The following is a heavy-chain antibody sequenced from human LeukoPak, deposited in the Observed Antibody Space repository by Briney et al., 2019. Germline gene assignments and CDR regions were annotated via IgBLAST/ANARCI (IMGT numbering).Heavy chain of an antibody. CDR1: GYTFTSYD. CDR2: MNPNSGNT. D-gene: IGHD3-9*01. V-gene: IGHV1-8*01. J-gene: IGHJ4*02. Sequence: ASVKVSCKASGYTFTSYDINWVRQATGQGLEWMGWMNPNSGNTGYAQKFQGRVTMTRNTSISTAYMELSSLRSEDAAVYYCARRPSKYYDILTGYYRSEFDYWGQGTLVTVSS. CDR3: ARRPSKYYDILTGYYRSEFDY.